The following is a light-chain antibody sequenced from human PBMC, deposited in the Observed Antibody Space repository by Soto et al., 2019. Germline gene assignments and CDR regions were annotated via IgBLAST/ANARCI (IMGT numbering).Light chain of an antibody. CDR3: QQTNTCLPRT. Sequence: DIQMTQSPSSMSASVGDRVTITCRASQGISNWLAWYQQQPGKAPKLLIYGASSLQSGVPSRLSGGGSGTHFTLIISSLQPEDFATYYCQQTNTCLPRTFGGGTKVEI. J-gene: IGKJ4*01. CDR1: QGISNW. V-gene: IGKV1-12*01. CDR2: GAS.